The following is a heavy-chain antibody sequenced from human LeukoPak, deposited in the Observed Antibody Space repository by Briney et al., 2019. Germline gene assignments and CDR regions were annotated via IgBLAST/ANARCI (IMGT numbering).Heavy chain of an antibody. CDR3: ARGFCSGGSCYSYDY. CDR1: GYTFSTYY. D-gene: IGHD2-15*01. J-gene: IGHJ4*02. Sequence: GASVKPSCKASGYTFSTYYMHWVRQAPGQGLEWMGVIDPSGGSTNYARKFQGRVTMTSDTSTSTVYMELSSLRSEDTAVYYCARGFCSGGSCYSYDYWGQGTLVPVSS. V-gene: IGHV1-46*01. CDR2: IDPSGGST.